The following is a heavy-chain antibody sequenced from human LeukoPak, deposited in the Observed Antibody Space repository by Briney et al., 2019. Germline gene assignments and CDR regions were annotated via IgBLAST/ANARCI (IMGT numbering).Heavy chain of an antibody. CDR1: GGSISSYY. CDR3: ARERSTTINTYYFDS. J-gene: IGHJ4*02. Sequence: SETLSLTRTVSGGSISSYYWNWIRQPAGKGLEWIGRMYVSGNTNYNPSLKSRVAMSLDTSTNQFSLQLTSVTAADTAVYYCARERSTTINTYYFDSWGQGTLVTVSS. V-gene: IGHV4-4*07. CDR2: MYVSGNT. D-gene: IGHD4-11*01.